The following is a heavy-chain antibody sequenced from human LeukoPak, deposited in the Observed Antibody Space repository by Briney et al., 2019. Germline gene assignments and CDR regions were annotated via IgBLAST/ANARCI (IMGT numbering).Heavy chain of an antibody. CDR3: AKLSGHELIAVVGFFDY. D-gene: IGHD6-19*01. CDR2: IKEDGSEK. Sequence: GGSLRLSCAASGLTFGIYWMNWVRQAPGKGLEWVANIKEDGSEKYYVDSVKGRFSISRDNAKNSLYLQMNSLRVEDTAMYYCAKLSGHELIAVVGFFDYWGQGTLVTVSS. J-gene: IGHJ4*02. CDR1: GLTFGIYW. V-gene: IGHV3-7*01.